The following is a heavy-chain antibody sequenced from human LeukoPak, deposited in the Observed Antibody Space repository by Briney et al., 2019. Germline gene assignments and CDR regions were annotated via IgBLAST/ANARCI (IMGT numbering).Heavy chain of an antibody. J-gene: IGHJ6*03. CDR2: INHSGST. CDR3: ARGYCSGGSCYSSYYYYYYYMDV. D-gene: IGHD2-15*01. V-gene: IGHV4-34*01. CDR1: GGSFSGYY. Sequence: SETLSLTCAVYGGSFSGYYWSWIRQPPGKGLEWIGEINHSGSTNYNPSLKSRATISVDTSKNQFSLKLSSVAAADTAVYYCARGYCSGGSCYSSYYYYYYYMDVWGKGTTVTVSS.